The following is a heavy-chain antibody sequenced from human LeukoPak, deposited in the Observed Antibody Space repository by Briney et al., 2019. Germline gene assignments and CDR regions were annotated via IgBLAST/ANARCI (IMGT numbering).Heavy chain of an antibody. D-gene: IGHD3-3*01. J-gene: IGHJ4*02. Sequence: GASVKVSCKASGYTYTGYYMHWVRQAPGQGLEWMGWINPNSGGTNYAQKFQGRVTMTRDTSISTAYMELSRLRSDDTAVYYCALGLNDFWSGYQPFDYWGQGTLVTVSS. CDR2: INPNSGGT. CDR3: ALGLNDFWSGYQPFDY. CDR1: GYTYTGYY. V-gene: IGHV1-2*02.